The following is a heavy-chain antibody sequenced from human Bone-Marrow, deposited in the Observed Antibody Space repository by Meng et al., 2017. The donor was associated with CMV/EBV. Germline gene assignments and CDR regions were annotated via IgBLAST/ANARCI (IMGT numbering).Heavy chain of an antibody. CDR2: IYYSGTT. D-gene: IGHD4-11*01. V-gene: IGHV4-59*01. CDR3: ARVHDDYSNPGFDY. J-gene: IGHJ4*02. CDR1: GGSISSYY. Sequence: SETLSLTCTVSGGSISSYYWSWIRQPPGRGLEWIGYIYYSGTTKYNPSLKSRVTISVDTSKNQFSLKLNSVTAADTAIYYCARVHDDYSNPGFDYWGQGNLVAVSS.